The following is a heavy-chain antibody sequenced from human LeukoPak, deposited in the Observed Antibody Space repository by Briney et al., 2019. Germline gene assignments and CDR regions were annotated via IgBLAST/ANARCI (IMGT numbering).Heavy chain of an antibody. CDR3: ARQPITMIGGGGAFDI. J-gene: IGHJ3*02. D-gene: IGHD3-22*01. V-gene: IGHV4-39*07. Sequence: SETLSLTCTVSGGSISGSGYYWVWIRQPPGKGLEWIATIYYTGSTYYNPSLKSRVTISVDTSKNQFSLKLSSVTAADTAVYYCARQPITMIGGGGAFDIWGQGTMVTVSS. CDR2: IYYTGST. CDR1: GGSISGSGYY.